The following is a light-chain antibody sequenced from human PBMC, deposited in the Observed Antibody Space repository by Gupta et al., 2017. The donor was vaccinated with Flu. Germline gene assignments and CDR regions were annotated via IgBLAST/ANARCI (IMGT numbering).Light chain of an antibody. V-gene: IGLV4-69*01. CDR2: IKDDGSH. CDR3: QTWDTDSV. CDR1: SGHDRYA. Sequence: QVVLTQSPSASASLGASVKLTCTLRSGHDRYAIAWHQLRPEDGPRYLMTIKDDGSHTKGDGIPDRFSGSSSGSERYLTISSLQSEDEADYYCQTWDTDSVFGGGTKLTVL. J-gene: IGLJ3*02.